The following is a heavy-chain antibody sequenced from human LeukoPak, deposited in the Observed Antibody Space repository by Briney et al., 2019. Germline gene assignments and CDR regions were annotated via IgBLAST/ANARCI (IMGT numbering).Heavy chain of an antibody. CDR1: GFTFSSYA. CDR2: ISGSGGST. CDR3: ATLRFGSGSYYADY. J-gene: IGHJ4*02. V-gene: IGHV3-23*01. Sequence: GGSLRLSCAASGFTFSSYAMSWVRQAPGKGLEWVSAISGSGGSTYYADSVKGRFTISRDNSKNTLYLQMNSLRTEDTAIYFCATLRFGSGSYYADYWGRGTQATVSS. D-gene: IGHD3-10*01.